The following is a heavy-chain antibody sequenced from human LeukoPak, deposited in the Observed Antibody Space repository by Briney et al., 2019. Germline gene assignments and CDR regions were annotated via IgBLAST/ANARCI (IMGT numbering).Heavy chain of an antibody. Sequence: ASVKVSCKASGYTFTSYGISWVRQAPGQGLEWMGWISAYNGNTNYAQKLQGRVTMTTDTSTSTAYMELRSLRSDDTAVYYCAGCILVPAAGWFDPWGQGTLVTVSS. J-gene: IGHJ5*02. CDR1: GYTFTSYG. V-gene: IGHV1-18*01. CDR3: AGCILVPAAGWFDP. D-gene: IGHD2-2*01. CDR2: ISAYNGNT.